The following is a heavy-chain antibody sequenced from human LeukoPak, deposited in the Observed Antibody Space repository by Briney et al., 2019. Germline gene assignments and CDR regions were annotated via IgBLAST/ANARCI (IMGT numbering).Heavy chain of an antibody. J-gene: IGHJ3*02. CDR2: ISYDGSNK. D-gene: IGHD3-22*01. CDR3: ADSSGYYGGDAFDI. V-gene: IGHV3-30*03. Sequence: GGSLRLSCAASGFTFSSYGMHWVRQAPGKGLEWVAVISYDGSNKYYADSVKGRFTISRDNSKNTLYLQMNSLRAEDTAVYYCADSSGYYGGDAFDIWGQGTMVTVSS. CDR1: GFTFSSYG.